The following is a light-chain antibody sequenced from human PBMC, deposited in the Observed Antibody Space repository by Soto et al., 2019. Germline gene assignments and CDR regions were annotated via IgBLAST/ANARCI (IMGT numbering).Light chain of an antibody. Sequence: EIVLTQSPVTLSLSPGERATLSCRASQSVSKYIAWYQQKPGQAPRLLIYDASNRATGIPARFSGSGSGTDFTLTISSLEPEDFAVYYCQQRSDWPPLTFGGGTKVDIK. J-gene: IGKJ4*01. CDR3: QQRSDWPPLT. CDR1: QSVSKY. CDR2: DAS. V-gene: IGKV3-11*01.